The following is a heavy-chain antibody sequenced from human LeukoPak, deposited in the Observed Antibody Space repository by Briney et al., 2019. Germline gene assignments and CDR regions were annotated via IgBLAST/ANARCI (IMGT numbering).Heavy chain of an antibody. CDR3: ARAHF. V-gene: IGHV3-7*04. Sequence: GGSLRLSCAVSGFTFSSSSWMSWVRQAPGKGLEWVASIKQDGSEKYYVDSVRGRFTISRDNAKNSLYLQMNSLRAEDTAVYYCARAHFWGQGTLVTVSS. CDR1: GFTFSSSSW. J-gene: IGHJ4*02. CDR2: IKQDGSEK.